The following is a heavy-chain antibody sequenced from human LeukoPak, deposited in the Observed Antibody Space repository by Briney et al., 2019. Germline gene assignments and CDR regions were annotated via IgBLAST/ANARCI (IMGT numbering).Heavy chain of an antibody. CDR3: AHIIAAAGFDY. V-gene: IGHV3-48*03. D-gene: IGHD6-13*01. J-gene: IGHJ4*02. CDR1: GFTFSNYE. Sequence: GGSLRLSCATSGFTFSNYEMNWVRQAPGKGLEWVSYISSSGSTIYYADSVKGRFTISRDNAKNSLYLQMNSLRAEDTAVYYCAHIIAAAGFDYWGQGTLVTVSS. CDR2: ISSSGSTI.